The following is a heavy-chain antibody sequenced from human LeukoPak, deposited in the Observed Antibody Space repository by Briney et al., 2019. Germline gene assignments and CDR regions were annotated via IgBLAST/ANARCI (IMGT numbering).Heavy chain of an antibody. J-gene: IGHJ4*02. CDR3: ARLAVAGTGEFDY. D-gene: IGHD6-19*01. V-gene: IGHV1-2*02. CDR1: GYTFTGYY. Sequence: APVKVSCKASGYTFTGYYMHWVRQAPGQGLEWMGWINPNSGGTNYAQKFQGRVTMTRDTSISTAYMELSRLRSDDTAVYYCARLAVAGTGEFDYWGQGTLVTVSS. CDR2: INPNSGGT.